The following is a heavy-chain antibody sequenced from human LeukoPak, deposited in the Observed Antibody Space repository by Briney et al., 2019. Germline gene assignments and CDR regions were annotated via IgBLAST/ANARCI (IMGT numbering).Heavy chain of an antibody. D-gene: IGHD3-22*01. CDR2: ISSSGTTI. Sequence: GGSLRLSCAASGFTFTNYEMTWVRQAPGKGLEWVSYISSSGTTIYYAYSVKGRFTISRDNAKNSLYLQMNSLRAEDTAVYYCARDNYDSSTPYYFDYWGQGTLVTVSS. J-gene: IGHJ4*02. V-gene: IGHV3-48*03. CDR3: ARDNYDSSTPYYFDY. CDR1: GFTFTNYE.